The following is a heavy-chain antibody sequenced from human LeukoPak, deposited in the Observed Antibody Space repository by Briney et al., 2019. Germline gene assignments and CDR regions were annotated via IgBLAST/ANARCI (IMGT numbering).Heavy chain of an antibody. D-gene: IGHD2-2*01. J-gene: IGHJ4*02. CDR2: IYSGGST. CDR1: GFTVSSNY. V-gene: IGHV3-53*01. Sequence: GGSLRLSCAASGFTVSSNYMSWVRQAPGKGLEWVSVIYSGGSTYYADSVKGRFTISRDNSKNTLYLQMNSLRAEDTAVYYCARGSIVVVPAAMPLDYWGQGTLVTVSS. CDR3: ARGSIVVVPAAMPLDY.